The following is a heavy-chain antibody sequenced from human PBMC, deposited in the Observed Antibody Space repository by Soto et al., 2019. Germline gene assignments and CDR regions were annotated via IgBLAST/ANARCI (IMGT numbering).Heavy chain of an antibody. V-gene: IGHV2-5*01. Sequence: ESGPTLVNPTETITLTCTFSGFSLSSSGVAVGWVRQPPGKALEWLGVIFWNNDRRYSPSLQSRLTITKDTSKNQVVLILTNMDSVDTATYYCAHRRACSAGNCFTYDYWGQGTLVTVSS. CDR2: IFWNNDR. CDR1: GFSLSSSGVA. J-gene: IGHJ4*02. CDR3: AHRRACSAGNCFTYDY. D-gene: IGHD2-21*01.